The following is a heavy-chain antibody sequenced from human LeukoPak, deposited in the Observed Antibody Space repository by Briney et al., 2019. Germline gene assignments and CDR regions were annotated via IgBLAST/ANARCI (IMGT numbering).Heavy chain of an antibody. V-gene: IGHV1-69*04. CDR3: ARGNGIAVAGTAFDY. CDR2: IIPILGIA. J-gene: IGHJ4*02. CDR1: GGTFSSYA. D-gene: IGHD6-19*01. Sequence: SVKVSCKASGGTFSSYAISWVRQAPGQGLEWMGRIIPILGIANYAQKFQGRVTITADKSTSTAYMELSSLRSEDTAVYYCARGNGIAVAGTAFDYWGQGTLVTVSS.